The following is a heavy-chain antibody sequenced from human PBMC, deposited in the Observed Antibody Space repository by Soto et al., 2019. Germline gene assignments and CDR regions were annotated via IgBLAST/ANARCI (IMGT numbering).Heavy chain of an antibody. Sequence: EVQVVESGGGLVQPGGSLRLSCAASGFTFSSYWMSWVRQAPGKGLEWVANMRQDGSEKYYVDSVKGRFTISRDNAKNSLYLQMNTLRAEDTAVYYCARILCSTTSCYTFDYCGQGTLVTVSS. CDR3: ARILCSTTSCYTFDY. CDR1: GFTFSSYW. D-gene: IGHD2-2*02. CDR2: MRQDGSEK. V-gene: IGHV3-7*03. J-gene: IGHJ4*02.